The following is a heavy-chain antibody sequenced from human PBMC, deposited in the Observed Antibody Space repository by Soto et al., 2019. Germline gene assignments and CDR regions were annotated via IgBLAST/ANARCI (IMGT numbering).Heavy chain of an antibody. CDR2: INPNSGGT. J-gene: IGHJ4*02. CDR1: GYTFTGYY. V-gene: IGHV1-2*04. CDR3: ARESGERGSSGWYGGGLDY. D-gene: IGHD6-19*01. Sequence: QVQLVQSGAEVKKPGASVKVSCKASGYTFTGYYMHWVRQAPGQGLEWMGWINPNSGGTNYAQQFQGWVTITRDTSISTAYMELSRLRSDDTAVYYCARESGERGSSGWYGGGLDYWGQGTLVTVSS.